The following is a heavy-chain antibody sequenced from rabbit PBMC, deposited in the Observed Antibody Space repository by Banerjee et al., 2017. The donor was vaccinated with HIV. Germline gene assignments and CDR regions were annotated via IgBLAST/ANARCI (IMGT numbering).Heavy chain of an antibody. D-gene: IGHD4-2*01. CDR2: IGAAST. CDR3: ARDAGYAGSNL. Sequence: QSLEESGGDLVKPGASLTLTCTASGIDFSNYYYMCWVRQAPGKGLEWIACIGAASTYYATWAKGRFTISKTSSTTVTLQMTSLTAADTATYFCARDAGYAGSNLWGQGTLVTVS. V-gene: IGHV1S40*01. CDR1: GIDFSNYYY. J-gene: IGHJ4*01.